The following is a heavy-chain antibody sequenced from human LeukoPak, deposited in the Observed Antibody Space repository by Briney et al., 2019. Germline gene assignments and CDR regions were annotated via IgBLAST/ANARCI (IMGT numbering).Heavy chain of an antibody. J-gene: IGHJ4*02. V-gene: IGHV1-69*13. CDR1: GGTFSSYA. CDR3: ARGQGVATTISMYYFDY. Sequence: GASVKVSCKASGGTFSSYAISWVRQAPGQGLEWMGGIIPIFGTANYAQKFQGRVTITADESTSTAYMELSSLGSEDTALYYCARGQGVATTISMYYFDYWGQGTLVTVSS. D-gene: IGHD5-12*01. CDR2: IIPIFGTA.